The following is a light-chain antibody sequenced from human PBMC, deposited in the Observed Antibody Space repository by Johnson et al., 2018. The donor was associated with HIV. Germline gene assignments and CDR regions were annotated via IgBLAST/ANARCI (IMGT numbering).Light chain of an antibody. V-gene: IGLV1-51*01. CDR1: SSNIGNNY. Sequence: QSVLTQPPSVSAAPGQKVTISCSGSSSNIGNNYVSWYQQIPGTAPKLLIYDNNKRPSGIPDRFSGSKSGTSATLGITGPQTGDEADYYCGTWDSSLSANVFGPGIKVTVL. CDR2: DNN. J-gene: IGLJ1*01. CDR3: GTWDSSLSANV.